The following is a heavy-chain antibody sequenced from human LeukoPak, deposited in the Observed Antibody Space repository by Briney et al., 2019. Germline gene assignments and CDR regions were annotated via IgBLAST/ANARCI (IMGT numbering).Heavy chain of an antibody. CDR1: GYSFTNYW. Sequence: GESLKISCKGSGYSFTNYWIGWVRQMPGKGLEWMGIIYPGDSDTRYSPSFQGQVTISADKSISTAYLQWSSLKASDTAMYYCARLPPYDSSIGWWFDPWGQGTLVTVSS. CDR2: IYPGDSDT. CDR3: ARLPPYDSSIGWWFDP. J-gene: IGHJ5*02. D-gene: IGHD3-22*01. V-gene: IGHV5-51*01.